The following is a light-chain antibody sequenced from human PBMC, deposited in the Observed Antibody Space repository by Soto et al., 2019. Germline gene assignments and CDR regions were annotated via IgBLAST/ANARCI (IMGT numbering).Light chain of an antibody. Sequence: EIVMTQSPATLSVSPGERATLSCRASQSVRTNLAWYQPKPGQSPRLLIYSASTRATGIPARLSGSGSGTEFILTISNLQSEDFAVYYCQQYDTWPLAFGQGTKLEIK. V-gene: IGKV3-15*01. CDR3: QQYDTWPLA. CDR2: SAS. J-gene: IGKJ2*01. CDR1: QSVRTN.